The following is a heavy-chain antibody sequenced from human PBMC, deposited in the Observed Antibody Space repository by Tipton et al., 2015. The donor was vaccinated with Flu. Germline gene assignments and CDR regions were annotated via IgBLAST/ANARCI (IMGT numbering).Heavy chain of an antibody. CDR3: ARGSGSGTFMIFDL. CDR2: MYTSGST. D-gene: IGHD3-10*01. J-gene: IGHJ4*02. CDR1: GGSLSSYY. V-gene: IGHV4-4*07. Sequence: TLSLTCTVSGGSLSSYYWSWIRQPAGKGLERIGRMYTSGSTNYNPSLKSRLTMSVDASKQQFSLKLSSVTAADTAVYYCARGSGSGTFMIFDLWGQGTLVTVSS.